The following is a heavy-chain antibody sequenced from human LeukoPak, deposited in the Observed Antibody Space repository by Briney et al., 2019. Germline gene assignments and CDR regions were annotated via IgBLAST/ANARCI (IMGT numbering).Heavy chain of an antibody. V-gene: IGHV4-59*06. D-gene: IGHD3-22*01. Sequence: SETLSLTCTVSGGSISSYYWSWIRQPAGKGLEWIGYIYYSGSTYYNPSLKSRVTISVDTSKNQFSLKLSSVTAADTAVYYCARVVGDSSGYYYVGGPYYFDYWGQGTLVTVSS. J-gene: IGHJ4*02. CDR2: IYYSGST. CDR3: ARVVGDSSGYYYVGGPYYFDY. CDR1: GGSISSYY.